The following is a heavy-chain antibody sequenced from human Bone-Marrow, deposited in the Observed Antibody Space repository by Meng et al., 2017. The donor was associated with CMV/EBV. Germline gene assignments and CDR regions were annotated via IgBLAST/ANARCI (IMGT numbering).Heavy chain of an antibody. V-gene: IGHV3-48*03. D-gene: IGHD6-6*01. J-gene: IGHJ6*02. CDR2: ISSSGSTI. CDR3: ARGGSRSIAAPQVRPELYGMDV. Sequence: GGSLRLSCAASGFTFSSYEMNWVRQAPGKGLEWVSYISSSGSTIYYADSVKGRFTISRDNAKNSLYLQMNSLRAGDTAVYYCARGGSRSIAAPQVRPELYGMDVWGQGTTVTVSS. CDR1: GFTFSSYE.